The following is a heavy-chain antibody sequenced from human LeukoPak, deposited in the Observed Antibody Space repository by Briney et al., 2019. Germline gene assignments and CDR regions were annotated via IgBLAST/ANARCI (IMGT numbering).Heavy chain of an antibody. V-gene: IGHV3-30-3*01. CDR3: ARDIRTSGWYGPDY. Sequence: PGGSLRLSCAASGFTFSSYAMHWVRQAPGKGLEWVAVISYDGSNKYYADSVKGRFTISRDNSRNTLYLQMNSLRPEDTAVYYCARDIRTSGWYGPDYWGQGTLVTISS. J-gene: IGHJ4*02. CDR1: GFTFSSYA. CDR2: ISYDGSNK. D-gene: IGHD6-19*01.